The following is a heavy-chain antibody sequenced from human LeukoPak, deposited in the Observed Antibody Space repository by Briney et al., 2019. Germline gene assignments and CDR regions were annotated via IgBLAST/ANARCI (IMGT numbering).Heavy chain of an antibody. D-gene: IGHD1-26*01. V-gene: IGHV4-4*09. CDR3: ARLGSYSDH. CDR2: IHSSGST. CDR1: DGSLSRYY. J-gene: IGHJ4*02. Sequence: SETLSLTCSVSDGSLSRYYWSWIRQPPGKGLEWIGYIHSSGSTHYNPSLKSRVTTSLDTSKNQFSLKLSSVTAADTAGYYCARLGSYSDHWGQGTLVTVSS.